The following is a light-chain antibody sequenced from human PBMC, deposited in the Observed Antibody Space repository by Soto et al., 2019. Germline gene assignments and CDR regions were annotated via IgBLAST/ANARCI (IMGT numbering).Light chain of an antibody. Sequence: IVLTQSPATLSLSPWEKTTLSCRASQRISMYLAWYQRKPGQGPRLLIYGASSRATCTPDRFSGRGSGAVFLLTSSRVQPEDFVLYYCQQYGSSPPTFGQGTKV. V-gene: IGKV3-20*01. CDR3: QQYGSSPPT. CDR2: GAS. J-gene: IGKJ1*01. CDR1: QRISMY.